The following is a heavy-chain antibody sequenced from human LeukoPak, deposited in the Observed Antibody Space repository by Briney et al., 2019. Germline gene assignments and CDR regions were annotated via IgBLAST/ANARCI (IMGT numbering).Heavy chain of an antibody. V-gene: IGHV3-74*01. CDR2: INTDGSRT. J-gene: IGHJ4*02. CDR1: GFTFDDYW. D-gene: IGHD1-1*01. Sequence: PGGSLRLSCVAPGFTFDDYWMHWVRQIPGKGLVWISDINTDGSRTRYANSVRGRFTISRDNAKNTVYLQMNSLRADDTGIFYCLRGELTPGVGYWGQGTLVTVSS. CDR3: LRGELTPGVGY.